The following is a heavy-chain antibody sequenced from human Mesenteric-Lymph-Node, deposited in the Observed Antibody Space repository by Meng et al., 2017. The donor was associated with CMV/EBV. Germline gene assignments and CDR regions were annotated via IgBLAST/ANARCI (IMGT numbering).Heavy chain of an antibody. CDR2: IKSKTDGGTT. J-gene: IGHJ6*02. CDR1: GFTFSNAW. D-gene: IGHD2-8*01. Sequence: SCKASGFTFSNAWMSWVRQAPGKGLEWVGRIKSKTDGGTTDYAAPVKGRFTISRDDSKNTLYLQMNSLKTEDTAVYYCTTDSPPLGYCTNGVCYRHYYYYGMDVWGQGTTVTVSS. CDR3: TTDSPPLGYCTNGVCYRHYYYYGMDV. V-gene: IGHV3-15*01.